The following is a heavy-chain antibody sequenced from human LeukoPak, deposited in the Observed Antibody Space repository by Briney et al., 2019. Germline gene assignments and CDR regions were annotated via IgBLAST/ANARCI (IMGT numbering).Heavy chain of an antibody. CDR2: IWYDGSNK. CDR1: GFTFSSYG. V-gene: IGHV3-33*06. D-gene: IGHD5-18*01. J-gene: IGHJ4*02. Sequence: GGSLRLSCAASGFTFSSYGMHWVRQAPGEGLEWVAVIWYDGSNKYYADSVKGRFTISRDNSKNTLYLQMNSLRAEDTAVYYCAKEGYSYGSFDYWGQGTLVTVSS. CDR3: AKEGYSYGSFDY.